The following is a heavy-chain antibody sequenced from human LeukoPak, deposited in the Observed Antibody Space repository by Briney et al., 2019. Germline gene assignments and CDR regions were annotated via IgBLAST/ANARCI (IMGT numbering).Heavy chain of an antibody. J-gene: IGHJ4*02. V-gene: IGHV4-59*12. CDR2: IYHSGST. Sequence: SETLSLTCTVSGGSISSYYWSWIRQPPGKGLEWIGYIYHSGSTYYNPSLKSRVTISVDRSKNQFSLKLSSVTAADTAVYYCARASGSGYYYVSFDYWGQGTLVTVSS. CDR1: GGSISSYY. D-gene: IGHD3-22*01. CDR3: ARASGSGYYYVSFDY.